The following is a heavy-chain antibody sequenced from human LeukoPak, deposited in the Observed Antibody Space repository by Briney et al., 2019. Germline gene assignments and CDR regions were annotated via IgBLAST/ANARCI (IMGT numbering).Heavy chain of an antibody. Sequence: SVKVSCKASVGTFSSYAISWVRQAPGQGLEWMGGIIPIFGTANYAQKFQGRVTITTDESTSTAYMELSSLRSEDTAVYYCASDRIRSSSYSLYYYYMVVWGKGTTVTVSS. CDR3: ASDRIRSSSYSLYYYYMVV. J-gene: IGHJ6*03. D-gene: IGHD6-6*01. CDR1: VGTFSSYA. V-gene: IGHV1-69*05. CDR2: IIPIFGTA.